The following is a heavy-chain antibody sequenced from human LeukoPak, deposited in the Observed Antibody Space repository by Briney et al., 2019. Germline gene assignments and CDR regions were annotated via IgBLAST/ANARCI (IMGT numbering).Heavy chain of an antibody. Sequence: PSETLSLTCAVSGGSISSSNWWSWVRQPPGKGLEWIGEIYHSGSTNYNPSLKSRVTISVDKSKNQFSLKLSSVTAADTAVYYCATSRVWELPLDYWGQGTLVTVSS. CDR1: GGSISSSNW. V-gene: IGHV4-4*02. CDR3: ATSRVWELPLDY. D-gene: IGHD1-26*01. J-gene: IGHJ4*02. CDR2: IYHSGST.